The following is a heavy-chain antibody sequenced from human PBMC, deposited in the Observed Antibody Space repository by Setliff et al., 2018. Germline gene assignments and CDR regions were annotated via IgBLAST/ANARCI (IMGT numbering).Heavy chain of an antibody. CDR2: IIPIFGSA. J-gene: IGHJ4*02. CDR1: GGTFNSYA. CDR3: ARGSVDFVVVPAAAKFDY. D-gene: IGHD2-2*01. V-gene: IGHV1-69*13. Sequence: GASVKVSCKASGGTFNSYAISWVRQAPGQGLEWMGGIIPIFGSANYARKLQGRVTVTADESTRTAYMELSSLRSEDTAVYYCARGSVDFVVVPAAAKFDYWGQGTLVTVSS.